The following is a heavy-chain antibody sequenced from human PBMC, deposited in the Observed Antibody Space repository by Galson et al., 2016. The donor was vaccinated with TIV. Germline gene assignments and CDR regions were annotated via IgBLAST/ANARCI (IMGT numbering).Heavy chain of an antibody. Sequence: QSGAEVTKPGESLKISCKGSGYSFTSHWIVWVRQMPGKGLEWMGTIYPGDSDTRYSPSFQGQITISADKSISTAYLQWSSLKASDTAMYYCVRRETSGYYQWGQGTLVTVSS. V-gene: IGHV5-51*01. CDR1: GYSFTSHW. J-gene: IGHJ4*02. CDR3: VRRETSGYYQ. D-gene: IGHD3-22*01. CDR2: IYPGDSDT.